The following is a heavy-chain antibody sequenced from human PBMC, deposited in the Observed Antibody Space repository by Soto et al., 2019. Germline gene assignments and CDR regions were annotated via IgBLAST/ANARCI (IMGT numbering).Heavy chain of an antibody. Sequence: QVQLQESGPGLVKPSETLSLTCTVSGGSISDYYWSCFRQAPGKGLDWIGYVYYSGTTNYNPSLQSRVTMSVDTSKNQFSLKLSSVTAADTAVYHCARQAIDLGQGTLVTVSS. J-gene: IGHJ4*02. CDR1: GGSISDYY. CDR2: VYYSGTT. V-gene: IGHV4-59*08. CDR3: ARQAID.